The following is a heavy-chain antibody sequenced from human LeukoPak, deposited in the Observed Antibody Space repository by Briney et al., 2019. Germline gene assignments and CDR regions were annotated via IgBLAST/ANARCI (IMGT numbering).Heavy chain of an antibody. J-gene: IGHJ4*02. D-gene: IGHD2-15*01. CDR2: INHSGYT. V-gene: IGHV4-34*01. Sequence: SETLSLTCAVYGESSFSSYYWGWIRQTPGGALEWIGEINHSGYTNYNPSLKSRVTLSIDTSKNQFSLRLNSVTAADTAVYYCSRQVVVNDSWGQGTLVTVSS. CDR1: GESSFSSYY. CDR3: SRQVVVNDS.